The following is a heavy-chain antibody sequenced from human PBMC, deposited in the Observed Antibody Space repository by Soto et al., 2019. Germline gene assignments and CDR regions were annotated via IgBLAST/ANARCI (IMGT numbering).Heavy chain of an antibody. CDR2: ISAYNGNT. V-gene: IGHV1-18*01. Sequence: QVQLVQSGAEVKKPGASVKVSCKASGYTFTSYGISWVRQAPGQGLEWMGWISAYNGNTNYAQKPKXXXTXXTDTSTSTAYMELRSLRSDDTAVYYCARDSPPVDYWGQGTLVTVSS. CDR1: GYTFTSYG. J-gene: IGHJ4*02. CDR3: ARDSPPVDY.